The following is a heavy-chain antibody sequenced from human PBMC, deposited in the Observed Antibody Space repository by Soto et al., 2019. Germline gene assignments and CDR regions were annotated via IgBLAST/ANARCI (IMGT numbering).Heavy chain of an antibody. CDR1: GYIFINYY. CDR3: ARHLAAVDL. CDR2: INPTGGST. Sequence: QVHLVQSGAEVKKPGASVKVSCKASGYIFINYYIHWVRQAPGHGLEWMAIINPTGGSTNYAQKLQGRVTLTMDTSTSTVDMELSSLTSADTAMYYCARHLAAVDLWGQGTLVTVSS. D-gene: IGHD6-25*01. J-gene: IGHJ4*02. V-gene: IGHV1-46*01.